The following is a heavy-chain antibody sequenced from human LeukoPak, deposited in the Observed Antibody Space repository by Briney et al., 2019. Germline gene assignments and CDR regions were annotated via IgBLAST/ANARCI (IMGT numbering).Heavy chain of an antibody. CDR3: AREYSYGSGYYYYMDV. V-gene: IGHV4-61*02. Sequence: ASQTLSLTCTVSGGSISSRGYYWRWIRQPAGKGLEWIGRIYASGSTNYNPSLKSRVSISVDTSKIQFSLKLSSVTAADTAVYYCAREYSYGSGYYYYMDVWGKGTTVTVSS. CDR1: GGSISSRGYY. D-gene: IGHD5-18*01. J-gene: IGHJ6*03. CDR2: IYASGST.